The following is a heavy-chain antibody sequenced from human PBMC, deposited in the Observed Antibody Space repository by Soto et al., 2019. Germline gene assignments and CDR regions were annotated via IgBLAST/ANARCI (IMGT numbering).Heavy chain of an antibody. CDR3: ARVSHRYCSGGSCYSGAFDI. CDR2: IKQDGSEK. Sequence: GGSLRLSCAASGFTFSSYWMSWVRQAPGKGLEWVANIKQDGSEKYYVDSVKGRFTISRDNAKNSLYLQMNSLRAEDTAEYYCARVSHRYCSGGSCYSGAFDIWGQGTMVTVSS. D-gene: IGHD2-15*01. CDR1: GFTFSSYW. J-gene: IGHJ3*02. V-gene: IGHV3-7*01.